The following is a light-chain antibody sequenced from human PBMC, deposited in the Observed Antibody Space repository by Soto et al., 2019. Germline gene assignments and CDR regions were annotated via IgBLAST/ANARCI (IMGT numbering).Light chain of an antibody. CDR2: GAS. Sequence: EIALTLSPGPLPLSPGERVTLSCRASQSVSSSSLSWYQQKPGQAPRLLIYGASSSAIGNPDRFSVSGSGTDFTLTISRLEPKDLAVYCCQQYGRSPPMYTFGQETKQEIK. CDR3: QQYGRSPPMYT. CDR1: QSVSSSS. J-gene: IGKJ2*01. V-gene: IGKV3-20*01.